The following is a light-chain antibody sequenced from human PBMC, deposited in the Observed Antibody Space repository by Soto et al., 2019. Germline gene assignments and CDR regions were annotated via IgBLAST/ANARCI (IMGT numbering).Light chain of an antibody. CDR3: SSYTSSNTVI. CDR2: EVS. J-gene: IGLJ2*01. Sequence: QSALTQPASVSGSPGQSITISCTGTSSDVGGYNYVSWYQQHPGKAPKVMIYEVSSRPSGVSNRFSGSKSGNTASLTISGLQTEDEADYYCSSYTSSNTVIFGGGTKVTVL. CDR1: SSDVGGYNY. V-gene: IGLV2-14*01.